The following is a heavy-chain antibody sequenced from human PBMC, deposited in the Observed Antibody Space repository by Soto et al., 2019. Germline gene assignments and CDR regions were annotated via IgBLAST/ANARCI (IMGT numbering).Heavy chain of an antibody. CDR2: IYYSGST. J-gene: IGHJ5*02. D-gene: IGHD5-18*01. V-gene: IGHV4-39*01. Sequence: SETLSLTCTVSGGSISSSSYYWGWIRQPPGKGLEWIGSIYYSGSTYYNPSLKSRVTISVDTSKNQFSLKLSSVTAADTAVYYCARQPDSRDWFDPWGQGTLVTSPQ. CDR1: GGSISSSSYY. CDR3: ARQPDSRDWFDP.